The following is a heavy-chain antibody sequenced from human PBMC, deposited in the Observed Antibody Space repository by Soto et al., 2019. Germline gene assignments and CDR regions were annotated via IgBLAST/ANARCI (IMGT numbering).Heavy chain of an antibody. CDR1: GGSISSSSYY. V-gene: IGHV4-39*01. CDR3: AARHFDWSVGENWFDP. D-gene: IGHD3-9*01. Sequence: SETLSLTCTVSGGSISSSSYYWGWIRQPPGKGLEWIGSIYYSGSTYYNPSLKSRVTISVDTSKNQFSLKLSSVTAADTAVYYCAARHFDWSVGENWFDPWGQGTLVTVSS. CDR2: IYYSGST. J-gene: IGHJ5*02.